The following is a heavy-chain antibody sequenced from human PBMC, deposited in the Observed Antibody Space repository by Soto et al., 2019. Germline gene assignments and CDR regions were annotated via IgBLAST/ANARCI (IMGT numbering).Heavy chain of an antibody. CDR1: GGSISSSSYY. CDR3: ARHASLVPDYYDSSGYHPFFDY. V-gene: IGHV4-39*01. CDR2: IYYSGST. Sequence: SETLSLTCTVSGGSISSSSYYWGWIRQPPGKGLEWIGSIYYSGSTYYNPSLKSRVTISVATSKNQFSLKLSSVTAADTAVYYCARHASLVPDYYDSSGYHPFFDYWGQGTLVTVSS. D-gene: IGHD3-22*01. J-gene: IGHJ4*02.